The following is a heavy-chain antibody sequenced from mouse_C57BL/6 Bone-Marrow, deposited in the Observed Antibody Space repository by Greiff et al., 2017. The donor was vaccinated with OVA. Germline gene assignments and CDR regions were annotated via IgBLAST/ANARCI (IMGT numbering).Heavy chain of an antibody. CDR2: ISDGGSYT. D-gene: IGHD4-1*01. CDR3: ARDPYWDPFAY. CDR1: GFTFSSYA. J-gene: IGHJ3*01. Sequence: DVMLVESGGGLVKPGGSLKLSCAASGFTFSSYAMSWVRQTPEKRLEWVATISDGGSYTYYPDNVKGRFTISRDNAKNNLYLQMSHLKSEDTAMYYCARDPYWDPFAYWGQGTLVTVSA. V-gene: IGHV5-4*01.